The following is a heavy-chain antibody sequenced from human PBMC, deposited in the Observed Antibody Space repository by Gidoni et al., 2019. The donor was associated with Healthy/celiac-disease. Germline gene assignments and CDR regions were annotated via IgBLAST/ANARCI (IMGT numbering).Heavy chain of an antibody. Sequence: QVQLVQSGAEVKKPGASVKVSCKASGYTITSYYMHWVRQAPGQGLEWMGIINPSGGSTSYAQKFQGRVTMTRDTSTSAVYMGLSSLGSEDTAVYYCARDHYDGFVVNYWDRGTLVTVSS. V-gene: IGHV1-46*01. CDR1: GYTITSYY. CDR2: INPSGGST. D-gene: IGHD5-12*01. J-gene: IGHJ4*02. CDR3: ARDHYDGFVVNY.